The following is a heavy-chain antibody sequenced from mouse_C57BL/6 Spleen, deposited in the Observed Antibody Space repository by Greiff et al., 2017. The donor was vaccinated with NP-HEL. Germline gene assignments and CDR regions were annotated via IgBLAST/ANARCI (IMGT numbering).Heavy chain of an antibody. CDR2: IDPSDSYT. J-gene: IGHJ1*03. V-gene: IGHV1-59*01. Sequence: VQLQQPGAELVRPGTSVKLSCKASGYTFTSYWMHWVKQRPGQGLEWIGVIDPSDSYTNYNQKFKGKATLTVDTSSSTAYMQLSSLTSEDSAVYYCARFTTVVASHWYFDVWGTGTTVTVSS. CDR3: ARFTTVVASHWYFDV. D-gene: IGHD1-1*01. CDR1: GYTFTSYW.